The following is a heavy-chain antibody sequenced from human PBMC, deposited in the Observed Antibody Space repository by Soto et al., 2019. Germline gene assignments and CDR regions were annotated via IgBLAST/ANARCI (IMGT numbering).Heavy chain of an antibody. CDR3: ARDVLSYDSSGYQYYFDY. Sequence: GGSLRLSCAASGFTFSSYSMNWVRQAPGKGLEWVSSISSSSSYIYYADSVKGRFTISRDNAKNSLYLQMNSLRAEDTAVYYCARDVLSYDSSGYQYYFDYWGQGTLVTVS. CDR1: GFTFSSYS. D-gene: IGHD3-22*01. V-gene: IGHV3-21*01. J-gene: IGHJ4*02. CDR2: ISSSSSYI.